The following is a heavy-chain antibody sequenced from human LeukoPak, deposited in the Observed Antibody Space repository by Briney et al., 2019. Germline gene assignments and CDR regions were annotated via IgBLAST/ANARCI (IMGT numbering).Heavy chain of an antibody. CDR1: GVSISSSSYF. CDR3: ARLRSTIATRPIDY. V-gene: IGHV4-39*01. D-gene: IGHD6-6*01. Sequence: SETLSLTCTVSGVSISSSSYFWGWIRQPPGKGLEWIGSIYYSGSTYYNPSLKSRVTISVDTSKNQFSLKLSSVTAADTAVYHCARLRSTIATRPIDYWGQGTLVTVSS. J-gene: IGHJ4*02. CDR2: IYYSGST.